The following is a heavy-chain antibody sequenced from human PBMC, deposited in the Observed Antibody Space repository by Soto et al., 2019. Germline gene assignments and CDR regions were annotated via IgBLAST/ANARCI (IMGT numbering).Heavy chain of an antibody. CDR2: IYWDDDK. Sequence: SGPTLVNPTQTLTLTCTFSGFSLSTSGVGVGWIRQPPGKALEWLALIYWDDDKRYSPSLKSRLTITKDTSKNQVVLTMTNMDPVDTATYYCAHSGTGWNPVGRYYFDYWGQGTLVTVSS. CDR1: GFSLSTSGVG. V-gene: IGHV2-5*02. J-gene: IGHJ4*02. CDR3: AHSGTGWNPVGRYYFDY. D-gene: IGHD2-2*01.